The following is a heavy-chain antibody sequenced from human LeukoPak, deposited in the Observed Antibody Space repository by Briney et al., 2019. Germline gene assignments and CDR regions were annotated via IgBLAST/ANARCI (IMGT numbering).Heavy chain of an antibody. Sequence: GGTLRLSCAASGFTFSSYSMNWVRQAPGKGLEWVSSISSSSSYIYYADSVKGRFTISRDNAKNSLYLQMNSLRAEDKAVYYCARDRQDYDILTGYYLGLFDYWGQGTLVTVSS. CDR3: ARDRQDYDILTGYYLGLFDY. CDR2: ISSSSSYI. J-gene: IGHJ4*02. V-gene: IGHV3-21*01. D-gene: IGHD3-9*01. CDR1: GFTFSSYS.